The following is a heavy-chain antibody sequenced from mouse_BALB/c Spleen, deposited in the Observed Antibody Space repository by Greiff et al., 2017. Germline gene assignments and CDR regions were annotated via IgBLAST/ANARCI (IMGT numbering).Heavy chain of an antibody. D-gene: IGHD3-1*01. CDR3: ARSGGPWFAY. J-gene: IGHJ3*01. Sequence: EVQRVESGGGLVQPGGSRKLSCAASGFTFSSFGMHWVRQSPEKGLEWVAYISSGSSTIYYADTVKGRFTISRDNPKNTLFLQMTSLRSEDTAMYYCARSGGPWFAYWGQGTLVTVSA. V-gene: IGHV5-17*02. CDR2: ISSGSSTI. CDR1: GFTFSSFG.